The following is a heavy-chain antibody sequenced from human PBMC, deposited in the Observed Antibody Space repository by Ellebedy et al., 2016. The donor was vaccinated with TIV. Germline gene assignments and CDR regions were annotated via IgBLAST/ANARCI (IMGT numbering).Heavy chain of an antibody. CDR2: IKQDGGQT. Sequence: PGGSLRLSCAASGFTFTNYWMSWVRQAPGKGLEWVAIIKQDGGQTYHVDSVKGRFTISRDNAKDSLHLQMNTLRAEDTAIYYCARTGTCGSARCYDDYWGQGTLVTVSS. D-gene: IGHD2-2*01. CDR3: ARTGTCGSARCYDDY. CDR1: GFTFTNYW. J-gene: IGHJ4*01. V-gene: IGHV3-7*03.